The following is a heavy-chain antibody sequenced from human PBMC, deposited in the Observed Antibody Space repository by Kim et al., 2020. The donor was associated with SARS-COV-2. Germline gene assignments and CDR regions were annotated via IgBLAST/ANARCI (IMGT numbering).Heavy chain of an antibody. CDR3: AKVLRLYYYDSSGKDAFDI. V-gene: IGHV3-23*01. J-gene: IGHJ3*02. CDR2: ISGSGGST. Sequence: GGSLRLSCAASGFTFSGYAMSWVRQAPGKGLEWVSAISGSGGSTYYADSVKGRFTISRDNSKNTLYLQMNSLRAEDTAVYYCAKVLRLYYYDSSGKDAFDIWGQGTMVTVSS. D-gene: IGHD3-22*01. CDR1: GFTFSGYA.